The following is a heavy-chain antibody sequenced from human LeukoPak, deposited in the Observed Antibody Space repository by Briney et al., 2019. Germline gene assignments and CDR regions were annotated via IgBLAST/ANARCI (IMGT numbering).Heavy chain of an antibody. Sequence: GRSLRLSCAASGFAFNTYAMHWVRQAPGQGLEWVALIWHDGSHKFYSNSVRGQFTISRDNSKNTVSLQMNNLRPEDTAVYYCARGVGYCSGGSCYSGGNFDYWGQGTLVTVSS. CDR3: ARGVGYCSGGSCYSGGNFDY. J-gene: IGHJ4*02. V-gene: IGHV3-33*01. CDR2: IWHDGSHK. D-gene: IGHD2-15*01. CDR1: GFAFNTYA.